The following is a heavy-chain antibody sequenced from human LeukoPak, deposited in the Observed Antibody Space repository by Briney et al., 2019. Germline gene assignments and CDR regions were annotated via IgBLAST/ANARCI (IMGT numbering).Heavy chain of an antibody. CDR1: GYTFTSYA. J-gene: IGHJ4*02. D-gene: IGHD2-21*01. CDR3: VRDSYPGGSEHFDS. CDR2: INTNTGNP. Sequence: ASVKVSCKASGYTFTSYAMNWVRQAPGQGLEWMGWINTNTGNPTSAQGFTGRFVFSLDTSVNTAYLQISSLKAEDTAVYYCVRDSYPGGSEHFDSWGQGTLVTVSS. V-gene: IGHV7-4-1*02.